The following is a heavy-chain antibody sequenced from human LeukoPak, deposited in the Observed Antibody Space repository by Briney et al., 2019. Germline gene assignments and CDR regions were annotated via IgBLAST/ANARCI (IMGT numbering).Heavy chain of an antibody. Sequence: GGSLRLSCEASGLTFSNHGMSWVRQALGKGLQWVSAITGDGTTTYYADSVKGRFTISRDNSKNMLYLQMSSLRAEDTAVYYCAKMNGYFEHWGQGALVPVSS. V-gene: IGHV3-23*01. CDR2: ITGDGTTT. CDR3: AKMNGYFEH. J-gene: IGHJ4*02. CDR1: GLTFSNHG. D-gene: IGHD1-1*01.